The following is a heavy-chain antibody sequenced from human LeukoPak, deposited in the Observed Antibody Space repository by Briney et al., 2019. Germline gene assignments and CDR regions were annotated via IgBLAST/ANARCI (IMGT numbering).Heavy chain of an antibody. Sequence: GGSLILSCVGSGFTLSNYWMHWVRQAPGKGLVWVSRIMFDGTFTMYADSVKGRFTISRDNAKNTLYLQMNSLRAEDTAVYYCARDDYYSSWGQGTLVTVSS. V-gene: IGHV3-74*03. CDR2: IMFDGTFT. J-gene: IGHJ5*02. CDR1: GFTLSNYW. CDR3: ARDDYYSS. D-gene: IGHD3-10*01.